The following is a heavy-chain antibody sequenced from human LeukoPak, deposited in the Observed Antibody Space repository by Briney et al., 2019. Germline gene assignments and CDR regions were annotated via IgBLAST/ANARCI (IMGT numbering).Heavy chain of an antibody. Sequence: SETLSLTCTVSGGSVSSGSFYWNWIRQSPGKGLEWIGYIYYSGITNYSPSLKSRVTISLDTSKNQFSLRLNSVTAADTAVYYCASPTGYWYFDLWGRGTLVTVPS. J-gene: IGHJ2*01. D-gene: IGHD1-1*01. V-gene: IGHV4-61*01. CDR2: IYYSGIT. CDR3: ASPTGYWYFDL. CDR1: GGSVSSGSFY.